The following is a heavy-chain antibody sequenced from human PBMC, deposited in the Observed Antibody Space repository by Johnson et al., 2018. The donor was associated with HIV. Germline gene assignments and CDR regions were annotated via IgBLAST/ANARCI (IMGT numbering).Heavy chain of an antibody. CDR2: ISYDGTNK. V-gene: IGHV3-30-3*01. CDR3: ARPLDWKDLSDALDI. CDR1: GFTFSSYA. Sequence: QVQLVESGGGLVQPGGSLRLSCAASGFTFSSYAMHWVRQAPGEGLEWVAVISYDGTNKYYADSVKGRFTISRDNSKNTVYLQMNSLRADDTAMYYCARPLDWKDLSDALDIWGQGTMVSVSS. J-gene: IGHJ3*02. D-gene: IGHD1-1*01.